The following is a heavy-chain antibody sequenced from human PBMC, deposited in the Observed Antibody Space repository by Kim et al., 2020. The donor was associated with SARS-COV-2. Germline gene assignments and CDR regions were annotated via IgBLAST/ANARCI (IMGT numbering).Heavy chain of an antibody. V-gene: IGHV3-7*03. D-gene: IGHD5-18*01. J-gene: IGHJ4*02. CDR2: IKEDGTEK. CDR1: GFTFSSYW. CDR3: ARGGYWYGNY. Sequence: GGSLRLSCAASGFTFSSYWMSWVRQAPGKGLEWVANIKEDGTEKKYVHSVKGRFTISRDNAKNSLSLQMDSLRGDDTAVYYCARGGYWYGNYWGQGTLVTVSS.